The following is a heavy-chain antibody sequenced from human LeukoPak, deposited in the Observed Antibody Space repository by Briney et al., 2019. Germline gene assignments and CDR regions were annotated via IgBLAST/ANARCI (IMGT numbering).Heavy chain of an antibody. D-gene: IGHD5-18*01. J-gene: IGHJ4*02. CDR2: IYSGGST. Sequence: GGSLRLSCAASGFTVSSNYMSWVRQAPGKGLEWVSVIYSGGSTYYADSVKGRFTISRDNSKNTLYLQMNSLRAEDTAVYYCASSAGYSYGDYFDYWGQGTLVTVSS. CDR1: GFTVSSNY. CDR3: ASSAGYSYGDYFDY. V-gene: IGHV3-53*01.